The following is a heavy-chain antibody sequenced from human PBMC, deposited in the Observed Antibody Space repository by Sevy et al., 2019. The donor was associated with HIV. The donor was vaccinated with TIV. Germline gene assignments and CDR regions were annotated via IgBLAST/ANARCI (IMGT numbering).Heavy chain of an antibody. CDR3: ARAMGV. Sequence: GGSLRLSCVGSGISISSHWMNWVRQSPGKGLEWVANINQDGSEIYYVDSMKGGFTISRDNAKNSGYLQMHFLRVEDSGVYYCARAMGVWGQGTTVTVSS. V-gene: IGHV3-7*01. J-gene: IGHJ6*02. CDR2: INQDGSEI. CDR1: GISISSHW.